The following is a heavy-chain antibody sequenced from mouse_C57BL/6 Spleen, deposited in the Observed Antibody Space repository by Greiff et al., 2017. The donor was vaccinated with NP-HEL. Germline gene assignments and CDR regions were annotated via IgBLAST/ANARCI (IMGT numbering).Heavy chain of an antibody. Sequence: DVKLVESGPGLVKPSQSLSLTCSVTGYSITSGYYWNWIRQFPGNKLEWMGYISYDGSNNYNPSLKNRISITRDTSKNQFFLKLNSVTTEDTATYYCARENGHYSNPFAYWGQGTLVTVSA. V-gene: IGHV3-6*01. CDR2: ISYDGSN. D-gene: IGHD2-5*01. J-gene: IGHJ3*01. CDR3: ARENGHYSNPFAY. CDR1: GYSITSGYY.